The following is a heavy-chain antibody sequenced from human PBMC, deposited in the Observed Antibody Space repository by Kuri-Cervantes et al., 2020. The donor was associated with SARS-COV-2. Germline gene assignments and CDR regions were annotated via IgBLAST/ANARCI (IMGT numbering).Heavy chain of an antibody. CDR2: IYYSGST. D-gene: IGHD3-22*01. CDR1: GGSISSSSYY. Sequence: GSLRLSCTVSGGSISSSSYYWGWIRQPPGKGLEWIGSIYYSGSTYYNPSLKSRVTISVDTSKNQFSLKLSSVTAADTAVYYCARDYYDSKSYWGQGTLVTVSS. V-gene: IGHV4-39*02. CDR3: ARDYYDSKSY. J-gene: IGHJ4*02.